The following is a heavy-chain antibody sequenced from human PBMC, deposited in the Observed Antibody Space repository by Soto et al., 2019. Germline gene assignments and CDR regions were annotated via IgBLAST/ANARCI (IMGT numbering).Heavy chain of an antibody. CDR2: IYYSGST. D-gene: IGHD3-9*01. Sequence: TLSLTCTVSGGSISSSSYYWGWIRQPPGKGLEWIGSIYYSGSTYYNPSLKRRVTISVDTSKNQFSLKLSSVTAADTAVYYCAGGETYYDILTGYSHYYFDYWGQGTLVTVSS. CDR3: AGGETYYDILTGYSHYYFDY. CDR1: GGSISSSSYY. V-gene: IGHV4-39*07. J-gene: IGHJ4*02.